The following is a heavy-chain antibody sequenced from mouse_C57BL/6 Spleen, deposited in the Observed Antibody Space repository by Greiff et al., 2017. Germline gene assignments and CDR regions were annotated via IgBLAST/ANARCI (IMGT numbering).Heavy chain of an antibody. D-gene: IGHD1-1*01. CDR3: ARHYYGSSYWFAY. V-gene: IGHV1-69*01. J-gene: IGHJ3*01. Sequence: VQLQQPGAELVMPGASVKLSCKASGYTFTSYWMHWVKQRPGQGLEWIGEIDPSDSYTNYNQKFKCKSTLTVDKSSSTAYMQLSILTSEDSAVYYCARHYYGSSYWFAYWGQGTLVTVSA. CDR2: IDPSDSYT. CDR1: GYTFTSYW.